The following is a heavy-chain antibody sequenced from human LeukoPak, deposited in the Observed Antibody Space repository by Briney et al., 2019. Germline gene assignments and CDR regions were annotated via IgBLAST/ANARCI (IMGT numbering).Heavy chain of an antibody. Sequence: PGGSLRLSCAASGFTVSSNYMSWVRQAPGKGLEGVSVIYSGGSTYYADSVKGRFTISRDNSKNTLYLQMNSLRAEDTAVYYCAREAWFGELKRDSYYYYMDVWGKGTTVTVSS. CDR2: IYSGGST. CDR3: AREAWFGELKRDSYYYYMDV. D-gene: IGHD3-10*01. CDR1: GFTVSSNY. J-gene: IGHJ6*03. V-gene: IGHV3-66*02.